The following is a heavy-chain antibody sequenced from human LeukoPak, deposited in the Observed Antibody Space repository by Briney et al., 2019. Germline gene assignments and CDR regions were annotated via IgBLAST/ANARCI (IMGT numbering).Heavy chain of an antibody. J-gene: IGHJ4*02. CDR2: ISSNGGST. Sequence: AGSLRLSCAASGFTFSSYAMHWVRQAPGKGLEYVSAISSNGGSTYYANSVKGRFTISRDNSKNTLYLQMGSLRAEDMAVYYCARWAGAAAFDYWGQGTLVTVSS. D-gene: IGHD6-13*01. CDR3: ARWAGAAAFDY. V-gene: IGHV3-64*01. CDR1: GFTFSSYA.